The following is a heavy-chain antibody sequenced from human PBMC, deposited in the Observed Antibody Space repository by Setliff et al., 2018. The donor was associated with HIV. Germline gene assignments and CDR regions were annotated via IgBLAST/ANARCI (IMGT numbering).Heavy chain of an antibody. V-gene: IGHV4-4*07. CDR1: GGSFSTYY. CDR2: VHSTGTT. D-gene: IGHD3-22*01. Sequence: PSETLSLTCTVSGGSFSTYYWSWIRQPAGEGLEYIGRVHSTGTTIYNPSLKSRVTMSVDTSKNQLSLKLRSVTAADTAVYYCARARITMTGGRLEPSAFDRWGQGTKVTV. CDR3: ARARITMTGGRLEPSAFDR. J-gene: IGHJ3*01.